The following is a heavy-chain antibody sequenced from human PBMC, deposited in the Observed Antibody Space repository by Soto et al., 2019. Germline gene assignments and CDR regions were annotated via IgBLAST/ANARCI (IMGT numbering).Heavy chain of an antibody. J-gene: IGHJ6*02. CDR3: ARFDYDFWSGETTYYGMDV. CDR1: GGSISSYY. CDR2: IYYSGST. Sequence: SETLSLTCTVSGGSISSYYWSWIRQPPGKGLEWIGYIYYSGSTNYNPSLKNRVTISVDTSKNQFSLKLSSVTAADTAVYYCARFDYDFWSGETTYYGMDVWGQGTTVTVSS. D-gene: IGHD3-3*01. V-gene: IGHV4-59*01.